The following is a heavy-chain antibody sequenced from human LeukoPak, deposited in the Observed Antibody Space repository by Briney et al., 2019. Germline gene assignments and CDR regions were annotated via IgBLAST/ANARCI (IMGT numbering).Heavy chain of an antibody. V-gene: IGHV4-39*01. CDR1: GGSISSSSYY. J-gene: IGHJ4*02. CDR3: ARAAYCGGDCYLFDY. Sequence: SETLSRTCTVSGGSISSSSYYWGWIRQPPGKGLEWIGSIYYSGSTYYNPSLRSRVTISVDTSKNQFSLKLSSLTAADTAVYYCARAAYCGGDCYLFDYWGQGTLVTVFS. D-gene: IGHD2-21*02. CDR2: IYYSGST.